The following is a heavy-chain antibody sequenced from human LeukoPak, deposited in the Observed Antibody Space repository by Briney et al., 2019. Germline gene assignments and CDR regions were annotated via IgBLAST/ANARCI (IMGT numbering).Heavy chain of an antibody. CDR2: IYFSGST. J-gene: IGHJ2*01. Sequence: SETLSLTCTVPGGSISSYYWSWIRQPPGKGLGWIGYIYFSGSTNYNPSLESRATISVDTSKRHISLGLSSVTAAGTAVYYCATDYGGNSDWCFDLWGRGTLVTVSS. CDR1: GGSISSYY. D-gene: IGHD4-23*01. CDR3: ATDYGGNSDWCFDL. V-gene: IGHV4-4*08.